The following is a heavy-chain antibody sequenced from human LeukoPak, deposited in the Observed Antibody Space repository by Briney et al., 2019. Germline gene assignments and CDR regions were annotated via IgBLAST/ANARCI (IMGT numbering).Heavy chain of an antibody. J-gene: IGHJ6*03. Sequence: GGSLRLSCAASGFTFSTYAMIWVRQGPDKGLEWVSAISGAGDDTYYADSVKGRFTISRDNSKNTVHVQMNSLRAEDTAVYYCAKDLFSGSGRAGNMDVWGKGTTVTVSS. D-gene: IGHD3-10*01. V-gene: IGHV3-23*01. CDR2: ISGAGDDT. CDR3: AKDLFSGSGRAGNMDV. CDR1: GFTFSTYA.